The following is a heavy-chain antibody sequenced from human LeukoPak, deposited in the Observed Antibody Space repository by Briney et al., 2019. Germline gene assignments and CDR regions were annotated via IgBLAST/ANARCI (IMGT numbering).Heavy chain of an antibody. V-gene: IGHV3-30*04. CDR1: GFTFSSYA. D-gene: IGHD3-9*01. CDR2: ISYDGSNK. J-gene: IGHJ4*02. Sequence: GRSLRLSCAASGFTFSSYAMHWVRQAPGKGLEWVAVISYDGSNKYYADSVKGRFTISRDNSKNTLYLQMNSLRAEDRAVYYCASASPNYDILTGYYGYWGQGTLVTVSS. CDR3: ASASPNYDILTGYYGY.